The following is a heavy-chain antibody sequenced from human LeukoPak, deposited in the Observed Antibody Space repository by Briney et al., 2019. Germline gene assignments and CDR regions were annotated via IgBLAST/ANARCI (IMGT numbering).Heavy chain of an antibody. CDR2: IYYSGST. CDR1: GGSISSGSYY. D-gene: IGHD6-25*01. V-gene: IGHV4-39*01. CDR3: ARGPPTGGPYYFDD. Sequence: SETLSLTCTVSGGSISSGSYYWGWIRQPPGKGLEWIGSIYYSGSTYYNPSLKSRVTISVDTSKNQFSLKLSSVTAADTAVYYCARGPPTGGPYYFDDWGQGTLVTVSS. J-gene: IGHJ4*02.